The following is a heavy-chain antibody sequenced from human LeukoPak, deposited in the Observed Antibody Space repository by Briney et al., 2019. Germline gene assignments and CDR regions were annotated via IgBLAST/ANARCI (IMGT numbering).Heavy chain of an antibody. D-gene: IGHD3-3*01. CDR2: IIPIFGTA. Sequence: SVKVSCKASGGTFSSYAISWVRQAPGQGLERMGGIIPIFGTANYAQKFQGRVTITADESTSTACMELSSLRSEDTAVYYCARGARRFLEWLLGDYYYYMDVWGKGTTVTVSS. V-gene: IGHV1-69*13. CDR1: GGTFSSYA. J-gene: IGHJ6*03. CDR3: ARGARRFLEWLLGDYYYYMDV.